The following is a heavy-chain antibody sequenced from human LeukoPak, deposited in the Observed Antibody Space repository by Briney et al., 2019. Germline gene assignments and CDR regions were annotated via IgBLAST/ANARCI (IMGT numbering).Heavy chain of an antibody. D-gene: IGHD1-26*01. Sequence: SGTLSLTCAVSGGSILTTNWWSWVRQPPGKGLEWIGEVHLSGASNYNPSLKSRVNMSIDKSKNQLSLELTSVTAADTAIYYCTRESGAFSPFGFWGQGTLVTISS. CDR3: TRESGAFSPFGF. CDR1: GGSILTTNW. J-gene: IGHJ4*02. CDR2: VHLSGAS. V-gene: IGHV4-4*02.